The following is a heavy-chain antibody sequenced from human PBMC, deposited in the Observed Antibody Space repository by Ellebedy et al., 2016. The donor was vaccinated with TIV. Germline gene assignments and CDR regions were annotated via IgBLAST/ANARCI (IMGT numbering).Heavy chain of an antibody. Sequence: ASVKVSXXVSGYSLTELSIHWVRQAPGKGLDWVGGYDPEDGETIYAQRFQGRVTITADESTSTAYMELNSLRSEDTAVYYCAKGGDINMVRGVIDYGIDVWGQGTTVTVSS. CDR3: AKGGDINMVRGVIDYGIDV. D-gene: IGHD3-10*01. CDR2: YDPEDGET. CDR1: GYSLTELS. V-gene: IGHV1-24*01. J-gene: IGHJ6*02.